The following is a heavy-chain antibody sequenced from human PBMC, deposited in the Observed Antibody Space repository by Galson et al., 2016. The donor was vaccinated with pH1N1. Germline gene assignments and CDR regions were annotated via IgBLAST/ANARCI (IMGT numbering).Heavy chain of an antibody. CDR2: IDPKNGGT. J-gene: IGHJ4*02. CDR1: GYTFTNYY. Sequence: SVXVSCKASGYTFTNYYIHWVRQAPGQGLEWLGVIDPKNGGTTYAQXFHGRITLTSDTSTSAASLELSSLKSDDTALYFCARDLARQHDSWGQGTLVTVSS. D-gene: IGHD6-13*01. CDR3: ARDLARQHDS. V-gene: IGHV1-46*01.